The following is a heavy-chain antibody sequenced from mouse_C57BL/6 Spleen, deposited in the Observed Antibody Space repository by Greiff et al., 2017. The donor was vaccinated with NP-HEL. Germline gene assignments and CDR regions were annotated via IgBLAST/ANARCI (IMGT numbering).Heavy chain of an antibody. D-gene: IGHD1-1*01. CDR3: ARDERVLRSQPFVDY. J-gene: IGHJ2*01. Sequence: QVQLQQSGAELVKPGASVKLSCKASGYTFTEYTIHWVKQRSGQGLEWIGWFYPGSCSIKYNEKFKDKATLTADKSSSTVYTELSRLTSEDSAVYCCARDERVLRSQPFVDYWGQGTTLTVSS. V-gene: IGHV1-62-2*01. CDR2: FYPGSCSI. CDR1: GYTFTEYT.